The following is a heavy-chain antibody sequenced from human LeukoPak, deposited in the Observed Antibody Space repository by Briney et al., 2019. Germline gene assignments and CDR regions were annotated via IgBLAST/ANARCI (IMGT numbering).Heavy chain of an antibody. V-gene: IGHV6-1*01. CDR1: GDSVSSNSAT. D-gene: IGHD6-19*01. Sequence: SQTLSLTCAISGDSVSSNSATWNWVRQSASRGLEWLGRTYYRSKWYNDYAVSVKSRITISPDTSKNQFSLQLNSVTPEDTAVYYCSSSAGYFAYWGQGTLVTVSS. CDR2: TYYRSKWYN. CDR3: SSSAGYFAY. J-gene: IGHJ4*02.